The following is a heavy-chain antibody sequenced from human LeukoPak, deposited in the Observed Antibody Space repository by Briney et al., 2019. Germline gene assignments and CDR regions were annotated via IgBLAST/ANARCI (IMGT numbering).Heavy chain of an antibody. D-gene: IGHD6-6*01. Sequence: GASVKVSCKASGGTFISYTISWVRQAPGQGLEWTGGIIPIFGTANYAQKFQGRVTITADESTSTAYMELSSLRSEDTAVYYCARGRYSSSINSMDVWGQGTTVTVSS. CDR3: ARGRYSSSINSMDV. J-gene: IGHJ6*02. V-gene: IGHV1-69*01. CDR1: GGTFISYT. CDR2: IIPIFGTA.